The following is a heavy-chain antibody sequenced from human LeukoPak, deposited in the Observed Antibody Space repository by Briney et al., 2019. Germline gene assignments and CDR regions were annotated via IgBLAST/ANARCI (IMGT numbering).Heavy chain of an antibody. Sequence: PSETLSLTCAVSGYSISSGYYWGWIRQPPGKGLEWMGSIYHSGSTYYNPSLKSRVTISVDTSKNQFSLKLSSVTAADTAVYYCARVVYDILTGYSSYDYWGQGTLVTVSS. D-gene: IGHD3-9*01. V-gene: IGHV4-38-2*01. CDR1: GYSISSGYY. CDR3: ARVVYDILTGYSSYDY. J-gene: IGHJ4*02. CDR2: IYHSGST.